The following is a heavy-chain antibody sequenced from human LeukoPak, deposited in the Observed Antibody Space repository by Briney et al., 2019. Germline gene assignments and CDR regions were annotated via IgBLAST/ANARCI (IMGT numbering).Heavy chain of an antibody. CDR1: GDSISRYY. CDR2: IYHSGST. J-gene: IGHJ4*02. D-gene: IGHD6-13*01. V-gene: IGHV4-59*01. CDR3: ATGYSSTWYYFDY. Sequence: SETLSLTCTVSGDSISRYYWSWIRQPPGKGLEWIGYIYHSGSTNYNPSLKSRVTISVDTSKSQFSLKLSSVTAADTAVYYCATGYSSTWYYFDYWGQGTLVTVSS.